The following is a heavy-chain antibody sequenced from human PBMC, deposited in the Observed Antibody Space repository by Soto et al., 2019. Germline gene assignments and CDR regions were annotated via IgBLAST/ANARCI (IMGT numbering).Heavy chain of an antibody. V-gene: IGHV3-30-3*01. CDR3: ARDLARGAGSAGFDY. Sequence: GGSLRLSCTASGFTFSTYAMHWVRQAPGKGLEWVALISYDGGNKYYADSVKGRFTISRDDSKNALYLQMNSLRADDTAVYYCARDLARGAGSAGFDYWGQGTLVTVSS. CDR1: GFTFSTYA. D-gene: IGHD1-26*01. CDR2: ISYDGGNK. J-gene: IGHJ4*02.